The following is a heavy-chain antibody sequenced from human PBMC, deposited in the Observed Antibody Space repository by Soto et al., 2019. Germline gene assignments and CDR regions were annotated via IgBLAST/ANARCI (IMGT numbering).Heavy chain of an antibody. CDR2: IIPILGIA. D-gene: IGHD5-12*01. J-gene: IGHJ3*02. V-gene: IGHV1-69*02. Sequence: QVQLVQSGAEVKKPGSSVKVSCKASGGTFSSYTISWVRQAPGQGLEWMGRIIPILGIANYARKFQGRVTITADKSTSTAYMELSSLRSEDTAVYYCAGGYDLGAFDIWGQGTMVTVSS. CDR1: GGTFSSYT. CDR3: AGGYDLGAFDI.